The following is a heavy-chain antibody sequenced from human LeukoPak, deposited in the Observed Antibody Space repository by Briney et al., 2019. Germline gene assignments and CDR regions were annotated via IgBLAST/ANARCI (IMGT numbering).Heavy chain of an antibody. Sequence: ASVKVSCKASGYTFTGYYMHWVRQAPGQGLEWMGWINPNSGGTNYAQKFQGRVTMTRDTSISTAHMELSRLRSDDTAVNYCARKADYGDYGDYYYYMDVWGKGTTVTVSS. J-gene: IGHJ6*03. CDR2: INPNSGGT. D-gene: IGHD4-17*01. V-gene: IGHV1-2*02. CDR3: ARKADYGDYGDYYYYMDV. CDR1: GYTFTGYY.